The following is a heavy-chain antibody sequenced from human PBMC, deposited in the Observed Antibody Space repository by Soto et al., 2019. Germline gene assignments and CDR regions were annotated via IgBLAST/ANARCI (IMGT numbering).Heavy chain of an antibody. CDR2: ITYDGSNQ. CDR3: AKEDYCSGGSCSFDY. D-gene: IGHD2-15*01. J-gene: IGHJ4*02. V-gene: IGHV3-30*18. Sequence: GGSLRLSCAASGFTFSSYAMHWVRQAPGKGLEWVAVITYDGSNQSYADSLKGRFTISRDNSKNTLYLQMNSLRAEDTAVYYCAKEDYCSGGSCSFDYWGQGTLVTVSS. CDR1: GFTFSSYA.